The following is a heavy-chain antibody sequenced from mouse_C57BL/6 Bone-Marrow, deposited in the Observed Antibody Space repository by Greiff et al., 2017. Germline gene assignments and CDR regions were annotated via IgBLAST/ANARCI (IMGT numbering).Heavy chain of an antibody. CDR3: ARAGAY. Sequence: QVQLQQSGAELAKPGASVKLSCKASGYTFTSYWMHWVKQRPGQGLEWIGYINPSSGYTKYNQKFKDKATLTADESSSTAYMQLSSLTYEDSAVYYCARAGAYWGQGTLVTVSA. CDR2: INPSSGYT. CDR1: GYTFTSYW. V-gene: IGHV1-7*01. J-gene: IGHJ3*01.